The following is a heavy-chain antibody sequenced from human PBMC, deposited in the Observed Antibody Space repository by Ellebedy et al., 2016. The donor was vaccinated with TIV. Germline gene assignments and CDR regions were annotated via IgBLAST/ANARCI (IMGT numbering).Heavy chain of an antibody. CDR3: AIQGQWLDRNNWFDP. V-gene: IGHV3-48*02. CDR2: ISSSSSTI. CDR1: GFTFSSYS. D-gene: IGHD6-19*01. Sequence: GESLKISCAASGFTFSSYSMNWVRQAPGKGLEWVSYISSSSSTIYYADSVKGRFTISRDNAKNSLYLQMNSLRDEDTAVYYCAIQGQWLDRNNWFDPWGQGTLVTVSS. J-gene: IGHJ5*02.